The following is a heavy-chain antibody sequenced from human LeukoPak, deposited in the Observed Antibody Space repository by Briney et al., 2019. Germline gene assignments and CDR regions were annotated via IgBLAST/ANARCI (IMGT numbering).Heavy chain of an antibody. CDR3: ARGGYSSSWYHAS. Sequence: PGGSLRLSCAASGFTFSSYSMNWVRQAPGKGLEWVSSISSSSSYMYYADSVKGRFTISRDNAKNSLYMQVNSLRAEDTAVYYCARGGYSSSWYHASGGKGPLVTFSS. CDR1: GFTFSSYS. CDR2: ISSSSSYM. V-gene: IGHV3-21*01. J-gene: IGHJ4*02. D-gene: IGHD6-13*01.